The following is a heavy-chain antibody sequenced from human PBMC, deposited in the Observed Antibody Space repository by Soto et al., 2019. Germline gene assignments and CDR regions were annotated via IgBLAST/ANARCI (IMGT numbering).Heavy chain of an antibody. J-gene: IGHJ4*02. V-gene: IGHV3-23*01. CDR1: GFTFSSYA. CDR3: AKIRDGHNTWYYFDY. D-gene: IGHD2-15*01. Sequence: PGGSLRLSCAASGFTFSSYAMSWVRQAPGKGLEWVSAISGSGGSTYYADSVKGRFTISRDNSKNTLYLQMNSLRAEDTAVYYCAKIRDGHNTWYYFDYWGQGTLVTVSS. CDR2: ISGSGGST.